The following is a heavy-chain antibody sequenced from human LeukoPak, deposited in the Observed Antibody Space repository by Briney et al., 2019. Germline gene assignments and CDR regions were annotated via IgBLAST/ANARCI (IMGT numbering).Heavy chain of an antibody. Sequence: ASVKVSCKASGYTFTAYFMHWVRQAPGQGLEWMGWINPSSGDTIYAQKFQGRVTMTRDTSINTAYMELSGLKSDDTAIYYCTRSVPEYSMDFGFWGQGTLVTVSS. CDR3: TRSVPEYSMDFGF. V-gene: IGHV1-2*02. CDR1: GYTFTAYF. CDR2: INPSSGDT. D-gene: IGHD6-6*01. J-gene: IGHJ4*02.